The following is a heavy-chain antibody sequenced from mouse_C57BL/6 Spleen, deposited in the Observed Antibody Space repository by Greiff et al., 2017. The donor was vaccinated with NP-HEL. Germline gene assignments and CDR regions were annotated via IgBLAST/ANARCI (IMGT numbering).Heavy chain of an antibody. J-gene: IGHJ2*01. D-gene: IGHD2-4*01. V-gene: IGHV3-6*01. CDR3: ARVYDYDRIYFDY. CDR1: GYSITSGYY. Sequence: DVQLQESGPGLVKPSQSLSLTCSVTGYSITSGYYWNWIRQFPGNKLEWMGYISYDGSNNYNPSLKNRISITRDTSKNQFFLKLNAVTTEDTATYYCARVYDYDRIYFDYWGQGTTLTVSS. CDR2: ISYDGSN.